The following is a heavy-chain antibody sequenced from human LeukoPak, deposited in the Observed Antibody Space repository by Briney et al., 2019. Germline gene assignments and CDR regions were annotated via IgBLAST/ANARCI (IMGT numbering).Heavy chain of an antibody. Sequence: GGSLRLSCAASGFTFSSYAMHWVRQAPGKGLEWVAVISYDGSNKYYVDSVKGRFTISRDNSKNTLYLQMNSLRAEDTAVYYCCMSTGPYFDNWGQGTLVTVSS. J-gene: IGHJ4*02. CDR3: CMSTGPYFDN. V-gene: IGHV3-30*04. CDR1: GFTFSSYA. D-gene: IGHD2-2*01. CDR2: ISYDGSNK.